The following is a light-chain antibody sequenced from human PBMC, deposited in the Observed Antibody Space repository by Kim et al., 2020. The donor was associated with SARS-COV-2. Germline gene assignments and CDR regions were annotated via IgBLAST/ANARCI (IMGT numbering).Light chain of an antibody. CDR2: DAS. V-gene: IGKV1-5*01. CDR3: QQYNDYPLT. J-gene: IGKJ4*01. CDR1: QSLGNW. Sequence: GDRVTITCRASQSLGNWLAWYQQKPGKTPNLLIYDASSLESGVPSRFSGSGSATEFTLTISSLQPDDFATYYCQQYNDYPLTFGGGTKVDI.